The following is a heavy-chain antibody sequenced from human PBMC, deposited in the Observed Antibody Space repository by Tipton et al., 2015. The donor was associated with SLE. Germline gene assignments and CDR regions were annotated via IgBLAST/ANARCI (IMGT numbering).Heavy chain of an antibody. CDR3: ARTPGYSSSWYDYYYYGMDV. V-gene: IGHV3-30*02. D-gene: IGHD6-13*01. J-gene: IGHJ6*02. CDR2: IRYDGSNK. Sequence: SLRLSCAASGFTFSSYGMHWVRQAPGKGLEWVAFIRYDGSNKYYADSVKGRFTISRDNSKNTLYLQMNSLRAEDTAVYYCARTPGYSSSWYDYYYYGMDVWGQGTTVTVSS. CDR1: GFTFSSYG.